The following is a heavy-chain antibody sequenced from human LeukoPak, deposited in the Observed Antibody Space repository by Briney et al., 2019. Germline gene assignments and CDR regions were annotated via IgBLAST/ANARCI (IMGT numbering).Heavy chain of an antibody. CDR3: AREHWDFDY. J-gene: IGHJ4*02. CDR1: GFTFSNYA. D-gene: IGHD7-27*01. CDR2: ISGSGEST. Sequence: GGPLRLSCAASGFTFSNYAMTWVRQAPGQGLEWVSEISGSGESTYYGDSVKGRFTISRDNSKNTLYLQMNSLRAGDTAIYYCAREHWDFDYWGQGTLVTVSS. V-gene: IGHV3-23*01.